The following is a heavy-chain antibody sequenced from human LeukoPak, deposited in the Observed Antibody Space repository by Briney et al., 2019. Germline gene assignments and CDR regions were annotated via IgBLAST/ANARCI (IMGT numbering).Heavy chain of an antibody. CDR2: IKRKTDGGTT. Sequence: NPGGSLRLSCAASGFSFNDAWMSWVRQAPGKGLEWVGRIKRKTDGGTTDYAAPAKGRFTISRDDSKTSLYLQMNNLKTEDTAVYYCTTDTRRVVVPKWGQGTLVTVSS. CDR1: GFSFNDAW. V-gene: IGHV3-15*01. CDR3: TTDTRRVVVPK. J-gene: IGHJ4*02. D-gene: IGHD2-15*01.